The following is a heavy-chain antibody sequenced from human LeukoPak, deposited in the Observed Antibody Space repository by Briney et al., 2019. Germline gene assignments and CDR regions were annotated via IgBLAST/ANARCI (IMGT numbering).Heavy chain of an antibody. CDR1: GGSISSYY. V-gene: IGHV4-59*01. CDR2: IYYSGST. J-gene: IGHJ3*02. CDR3: ARDPGMAVAEGAFDI. D-gene: IGHD6-19*01. Sequence: SETLSLTCTVSGGSISSYYWSWIRQPPGKGLEWIGYIYYSGSTNYNPSLKSRVTISVDTSKNQFSLKLSSVTAADTAVYYCARDPGMAVAEGAFDIWGQGTMVTVSS.